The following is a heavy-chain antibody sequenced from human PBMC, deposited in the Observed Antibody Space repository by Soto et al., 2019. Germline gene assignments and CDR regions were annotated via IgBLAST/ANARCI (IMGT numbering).Heavy chain of an antibody. V-gene: IGHV3-23*01. CDR3: AKQQGPGTPYYYAMDV. J-gene: IGHJ6*02. CDR1: GFTFSSYA. D-gene: IGHD1-1*01. Sequence: GGSLRLSCAASGFTFSSYAMSWVRQAPGKGLEWVSGISGSGGSTFYADSVKGRFTISRDNSKNTLYLQMNYLSAEDTAVYYCAKQQGPGTPYYYAMDVWGQGTTVTVSS. CDR2: ISGSGGST.